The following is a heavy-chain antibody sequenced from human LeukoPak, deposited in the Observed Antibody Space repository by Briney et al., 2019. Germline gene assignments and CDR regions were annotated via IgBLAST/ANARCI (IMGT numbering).Heavy chain of an antibody. V-gene: IGHV1-8*03. D-gene: IGHD2-2*02. CDR2: MNTKSGNT. CDR1: GYTFTIYD. Sequence: ASVSVSCKASGYTFTIYDINWVRHAPGQGGEWIGWMNTKSGNTGYTQKFQGRVTIIRNTSISTAYMELSSVRSEDTAVYYCAREWRYGSSTSCYRVPGGYYGMDVWGQGTTVTVSS. CDR3: AREWRYGSSTSCYRVPGGYYGMDV. J-gene: IGHJ6*02.